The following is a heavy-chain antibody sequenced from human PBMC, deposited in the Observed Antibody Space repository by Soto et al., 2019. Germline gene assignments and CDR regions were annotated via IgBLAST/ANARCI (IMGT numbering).Heavy chain of an antibody. CDR3: ARRGEFYYYAMDV. D-gene: IGHD3-16*01. Sequence: TGGSLRLSCAVSGFTLSGFGMNWVRQAPGRGLEWVSYISDSARTVFYADSVKGRFTVSRDNAKKSLYLQMDSLRDDDTAVYYCARRGEFYYYAMDVWGQGTTVTVSS. V-gene: IGHV3-48*02. CDR2: ISDSARTV. CDR1: GFTLSGFG. J-gene: IGHJ6*02.